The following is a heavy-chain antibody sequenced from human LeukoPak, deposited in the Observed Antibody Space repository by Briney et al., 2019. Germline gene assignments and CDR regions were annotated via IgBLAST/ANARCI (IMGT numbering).Heavy chain of an antibody. V-gene: IGHV3-23*01. CDR2: ISGSGGST. CDR3: AKDLSSGYYSTIYYFDY. CDR1: GFTITSYV. Sequence: GGSLRLSCTASGFTITSYVTSWVRQAPGKGLEWVSAISGSGGSTYYADSVKGRFTISRDNSKNTLYLQMNSLRAEDTAVYYCAKDLSSGYYSTIYYFDYWGQGTLVTVSS. J-gene: IGHJ4*02. D-gene: IGHD3-22*01.